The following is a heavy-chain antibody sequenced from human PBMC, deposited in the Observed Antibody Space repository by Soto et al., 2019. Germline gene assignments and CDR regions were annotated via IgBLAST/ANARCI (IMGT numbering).Heavy chain of an antibody. CDR1: GYTCTGYY. V-gene: IGHV1-2*02. J-gene: IGHJ6*02. CDR2: INPNSGGT. CDR3: ARDTWIQRRTSPVYYYYGMDV. D-gene: IGHD5-18*01. Sequence: ASVKVSCKASGYTCTGYYMHWVLQSPGRWLDWMGWINPNSGGTNYAQKFQGRVTMTRDTSISTAYMELSRLRPDGTAVYYCARDTWIQRRTSPVYYYYGMDVWGQGTTVTVSS.